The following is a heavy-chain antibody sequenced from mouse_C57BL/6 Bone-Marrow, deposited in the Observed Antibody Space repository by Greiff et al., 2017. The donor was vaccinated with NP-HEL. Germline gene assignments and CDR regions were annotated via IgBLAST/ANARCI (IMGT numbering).Heavy chain of an antibody. Sequence: VKLMESGAELARPGASVKMSCKASGYTFTSYTMHWVKQRPGQGLEWIGYINPSSGYTKYNQKFKDKATLTADKSSSTAYMQLSSLTSEDSAVYYCARDNDGAWFAYWGQGTLVTVSA. CDR1: GYTFTSYT. CDR3: ARDNDGAWFAY. V-gene: IGHV1-4*01. CDR2: INPSSGYT. D-gene: IGHD2-4*01. J-gene: IGHJ3*01.